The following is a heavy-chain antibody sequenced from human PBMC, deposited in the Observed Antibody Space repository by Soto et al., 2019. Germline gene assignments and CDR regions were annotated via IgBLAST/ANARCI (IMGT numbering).Heavy chain of an antibody. CDR1: GGSMSNYY. J-gene: IGHJ5*02. D-gene: IGHD3-10*01. Sequence: PSETLSLTCTVSGGSMSNYYWNWIRQAPARGLGWIGHFYDSGRISYNPSLKSRATISLDTSKNQFSLRLNSVTAADTAVYYCARRVQANGVITQDNWLSPWGQGTGVTVSS. CDR2: FYDSGRI. V-gene: IGHV4-59*08. CDR3: ARRVQANGVITQDNWLSP.